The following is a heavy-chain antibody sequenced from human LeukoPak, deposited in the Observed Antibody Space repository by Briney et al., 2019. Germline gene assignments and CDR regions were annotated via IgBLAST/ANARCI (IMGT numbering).Heavy chain of an antibody. CDR1: GFTFSTYA. CDR2: ISGGGSDT. CDR3: ARVSYYEFDY. Sequence: PGRSLRLSCAASGFTFSTYAMSWLRQAPGKGLEWVSAISGGGSDTYYADSVKGRFTISRDNAKNSLYLQMNSLRAEDTAVYYCARVSYYEFDYWGQGTLVTVSS. V-gene: IGHV3-23*01. D-gene: IGHD3-22*01. J-gene: IGHJ4*02.